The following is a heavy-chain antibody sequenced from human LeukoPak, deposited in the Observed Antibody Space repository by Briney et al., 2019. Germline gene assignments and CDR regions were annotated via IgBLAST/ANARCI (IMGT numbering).Heavy chain of an antibody. CDR3: AKGIGDYGDY. CDR1: GFSFDDYT. Sequence: GGSLRLSCAASGFSFDDYTMHWVRQAPGKGLEWVSLISWDGGSTHYADSVKGRFTISRDNSKNTLYLQMNSLRTEDTAFYYCAKGIGDYGDYWGQGTLVAVSS. V-gene: IGHV3-43*01. CDR2: ISWDGGST. D-gene: IGHD4-17*01. J-gene: IGHJ4*02.